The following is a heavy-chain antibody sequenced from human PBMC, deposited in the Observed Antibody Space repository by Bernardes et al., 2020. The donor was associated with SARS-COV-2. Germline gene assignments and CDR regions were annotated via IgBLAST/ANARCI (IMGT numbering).Heavy chain of an antibody. V-gene: IGHV4-34*01. J-gene: IGHJ5*02. CDR3: ARAPRYFDWGWWFDP. Sequence: LSLTCAVYGGSFSGYYWSWIRQPPGKGLEWIGEINHSGSTNYNPSLKSRVTISVDTSKNQFSLKLSSVTAADTAVYYCARAPRYFDWGWWFDPWGQGTLVTVSS. D-gene: IGHD3-9*01. CDR2: INHSGST. CDR1: GGSFSGYY.